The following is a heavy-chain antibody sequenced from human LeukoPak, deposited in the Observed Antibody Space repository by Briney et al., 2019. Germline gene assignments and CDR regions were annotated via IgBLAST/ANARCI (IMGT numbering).Heavy chain of an antibody. V-gene: IGHV3-66*01. CDR1: GFTFSNAW. D-gene: IGHD6-19*01. CDR3: ARDRGGDTSAWYGLDC. CDR2: IYSGGTT. J-gene: IGHJ4*02. Sequence: GGSLRLSCAASGFTFSNAWVSWVRQAPGKGLEWVAIIYSGGTTYYADSVKGRFTIFKDNSKNTVSLQMNSLRGEDTAVYYCARDRGGDTSAWYGLDCWGQGTLVTVSS.